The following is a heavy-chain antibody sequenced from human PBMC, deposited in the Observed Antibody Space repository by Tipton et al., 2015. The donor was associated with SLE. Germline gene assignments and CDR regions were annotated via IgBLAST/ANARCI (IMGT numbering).Heavy chain of an antibody. J-gene: IGHJ4*02. D-gene: IGHD4-17*01. CDR2: ISGSGGST. CDR3: AKGDATGTTHFFDS. CDR1: GFTFSSYV. Sequence: SLRLSCAASGFTFSSYVMSWVRQAPGKGLEWVSGISGSGGSTYYADSVKGRFSISRDNSKSTLYLQMSSLRADDAAVYYCAKGDATGTTHFFDSWGQGRLVTVSS. V-gene: IGHV3-23*01.